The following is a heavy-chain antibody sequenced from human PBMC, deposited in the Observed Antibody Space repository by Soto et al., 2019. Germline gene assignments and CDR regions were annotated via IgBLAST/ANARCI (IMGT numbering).Heavy chain of an antibody. D-gene: IGHD6-6*01. J-gene: IGHJ3*02. Sequence: GGSLRLSCAASGFTFSSYAMHWVRQAPGKGLEWVAVISYDGSNKYYADSVKGRFTISRDNSKNTLYLQMNSLRAEDTAVYYCARVSYSSSSEAAFDIWGQGTMVTVSS. V-gene: IGHV3-30-3*01. CDR3: ARVSYSSSSEAAFDI. CDR1: GFTFSSYA. CDR2: ISYDGSNK.